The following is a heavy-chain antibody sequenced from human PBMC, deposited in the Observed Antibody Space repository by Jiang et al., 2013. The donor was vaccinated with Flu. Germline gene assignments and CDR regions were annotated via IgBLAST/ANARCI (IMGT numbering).Heavy chain of an antibody. CDR1: GYTFTSYT. CDR2: INAGNGNT. Sequence: GAEVKKPGASMKVSCKTSGYTFTSYTIHWVRQAPGQSLEWMGWINAGNGNTKYSQKLQGRVTITRDTSASTAYMXLSSLRSEDTAVYYCARDKINYLYGMDVWGQGTTVTVSS. CDR3: ARDKINYLYGMDV. J-gene: IGHJ6*02. V-gene: IGHV1-3*01.